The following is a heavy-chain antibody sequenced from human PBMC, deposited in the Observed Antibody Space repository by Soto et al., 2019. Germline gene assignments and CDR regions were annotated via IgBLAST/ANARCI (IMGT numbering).Heavy chain of an antibody. CDR1: GFTVSSNY. J-gene: IGHJ6*02. D-gene: IGHD6-19*01. CDR3: AREGEGLSSGWYGYYGMDV. Sequence: GGSLRLSCAASGFTVSSNYMSWVRQAPGKGLEWVSVIYSGGSTYYADSVKGRFTISRDNSKNTLYLQMNSLRAEDTAVYYCAREGEGLSSGWYGYYGMDVWGQGTTVTVSS. CDR2: IYSGGST. V-gene: IGHV3-53*01.